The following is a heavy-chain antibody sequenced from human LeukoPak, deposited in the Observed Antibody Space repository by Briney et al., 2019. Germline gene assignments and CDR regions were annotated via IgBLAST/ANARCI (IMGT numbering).Heavy chain of an antibody. J-gene: IGHJ4*02. Sequence: SVKVSCKASGGTFSSYALSGVRPPLGQGREWVGGIIPIFGTANYAQKFQGRVTITTDESTSTAYMELSSLRSEDTAVYYCARDSRVGLDWGQGTLVTVSS. CDR2: IIPIFGTA. CDR1: GGTFSSYA. D-gene: IGHD2-15*01. V-gene: IGHV1-69*05. CDR3: ARDSRVGLD.